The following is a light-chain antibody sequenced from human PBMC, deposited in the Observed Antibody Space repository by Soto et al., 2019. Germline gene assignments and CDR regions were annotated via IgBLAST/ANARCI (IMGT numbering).Light chain of an antibody. V-gene: IGKV3-20*01. J-gene: IGKJ1*01. CDR2: GAS. Sequence: EIVLTQSPGTLSLSPGERATLSCRTSQSISNNYLARYQQKPGQAPRLLIYGASRRAIGIPDRFSGSGSGTDFILTISRLEPEDFAVYYCQQYDVSPRTFGQGTKVDVK. CDR1: QSISNNY. CDR3: QQYDVSPRT.